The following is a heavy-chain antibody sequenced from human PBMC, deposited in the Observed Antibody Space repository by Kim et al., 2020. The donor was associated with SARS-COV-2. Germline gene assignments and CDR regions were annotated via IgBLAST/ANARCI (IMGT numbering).Heavy chain of an antibody. CDR1: GGTFSSYA. Sequence: SVKVSCKASGGTFSSYAISWVRQAPGQGLEWMGGIIPIFGTANYAQKFQGRVTITADESTSTAYMELSSLRSEDTAVYYCARDSGDPPLGIWQIRDAQGAFYYYYGMDVWGQGTTVTVSS. V-gene: IGHV1-69*13. CDR2: IIPIFGTA. CDR3: ARDSGDPPLGIWQIRDAQGAFYYYYGMDV. D-gene: IGHD1-20*01. J-gene: IGHJ6*02.